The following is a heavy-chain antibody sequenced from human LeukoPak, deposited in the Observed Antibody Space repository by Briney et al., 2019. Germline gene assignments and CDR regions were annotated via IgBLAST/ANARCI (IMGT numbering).Heavy chain of an antibody. D-gene: IGHD3-10*01. V-gene: IGHV3-23*01. J-gene: IGHJ4*02. CDR1: GFTFSSYA. CDR3: AKDLPPDYYGSGSYSDY. CDR2: ISGSGGST. Sequence: GGSLRLSCAASGFTFSSYAMSWVRQALGKGLEWVSAISGSGGSTYYADSVKGRFTISRDNSKNTLYLQMNSLRAEDTAVYYCAKDLPPDYYGSGSYSDYWGQGTLVTVSS.